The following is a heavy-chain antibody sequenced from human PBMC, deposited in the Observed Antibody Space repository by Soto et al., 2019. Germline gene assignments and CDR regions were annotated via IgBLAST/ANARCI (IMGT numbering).Heavy chain of an antibody. D-gene: IGHD2-2*01. J-gene: IGHJ4*02. CDR3: AKRYPKPYYFDY. Sequence: EVQLLESGGGLVQPGGSLSLACAASGFTFSSYAMSWVRQAPGKGLEWVSSITSGDTTYYADSVKGRFSISRDNSKNTLYLQMNSLRAEDTAVYYCAKRYPKPYYFDYWGQGTLVTVSS. V-gene: IGHV3-23*01. CDR1: GFTFSSYA. CDR2: ITSGDTT.